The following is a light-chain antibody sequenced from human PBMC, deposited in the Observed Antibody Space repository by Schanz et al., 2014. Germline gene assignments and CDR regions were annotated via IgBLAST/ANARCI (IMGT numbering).Light chain of an antibody. V-gene: IGKV3-11*01. CDR2: DAS. Sequence: ETVLTQSPATLSLSPGERATLSCRASQSVSSYLAWYQQKPGQAPRLLIYDASNRATGIPARFSGSGSGTDFTLTIRRLEPEDFAVYYCQLYGSSLWTFGQGTKVVIK. CDR3: QLYGSSLWT. J-gene: IGKJ1*01. CDR1: QSVSSY.